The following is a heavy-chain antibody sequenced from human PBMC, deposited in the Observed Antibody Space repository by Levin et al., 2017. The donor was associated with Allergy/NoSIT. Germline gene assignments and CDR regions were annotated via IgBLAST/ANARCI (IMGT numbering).Heavy chain of an antibody. CDR1: GGSFSGYY. Sequence: SETLSLTCAVYGGSFSGYYWSWIRQPPGKGLEWIGEINHSGSTNYNPSLKSRVTISVDTSKNQFSLKLSSVTAADTAVYYCARERRITIFGVVLSPNNWFDPWGQGTLVTVSS. CDR2: INHSGST. J-gene: IGHJ5*02. CDR3: ARERRITIFGVVLSPNNWFDP. D-gene: IGHD3-3*01. V-gene: IGHV4-34*01.